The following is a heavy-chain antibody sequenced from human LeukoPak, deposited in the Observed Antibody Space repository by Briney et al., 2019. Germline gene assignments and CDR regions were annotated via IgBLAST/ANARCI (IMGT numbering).Heavy chain of an antibody. CDR2: ISSSSSYI. J-gene: IGHJ4*02. D-gene: IGHD3-10*01. V-gene: IGHV3-21*01. CDR3: ARRDSGSRGFDS. CDR1: GFTFSSYS. Sequence: GGSLRLSCAASGFTFSSYSMNWVRQAPGKGLEWVSFISSSSSYIYYADSVKGRFTVSRDNAKTSLYLQMNSLRAEDTAVYYCARRDSGSRGFDSWGQGTLVTVSS.